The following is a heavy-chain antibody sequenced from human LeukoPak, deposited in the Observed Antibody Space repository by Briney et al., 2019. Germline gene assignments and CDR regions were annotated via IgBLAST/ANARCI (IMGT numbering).Heavy chain of an antibody. J-gene: IGHJ4*02. CDR3: AKTRYCSGGSCYYDY. CDR2: IYPGDSDT. V-gene: IGHV5-51*01. Sequence: GESLKISCKGSGYSFTSYWIGWVRQMPGKGLEWMGIIYPGDSDTRYSPSFQGQVTISADKSISTAYLQWSSLKASYTAMYYCAKTRYCSGGSCYYDYWGQGTLVTLS. CDR1: GYSFTSYW. D-gene: IGHD2-15*01.